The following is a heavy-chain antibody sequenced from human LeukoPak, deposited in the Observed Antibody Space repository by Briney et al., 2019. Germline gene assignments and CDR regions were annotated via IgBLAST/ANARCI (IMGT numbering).Heavy chain of an antibody. CDR3: ARRLGYCSSTSCYPRDNWFDP. CDR2: IYYSGST. CDR1: GGSISSYY. D-gene: IGHD2-2*01. Sequence: PSETLSLTCTVSGGSISSYYWSWIRQPPGKGLEWIGYIYYSGSTNYNPSLKSRVTISVDTSKNQFSLKLSSMTAADTAVYYCARRLGYCSSTSCYPRDNWFDPWGQGTLVTVSS. V-gene: IGHV4-59*01. J-gene: IGHJ5*02.